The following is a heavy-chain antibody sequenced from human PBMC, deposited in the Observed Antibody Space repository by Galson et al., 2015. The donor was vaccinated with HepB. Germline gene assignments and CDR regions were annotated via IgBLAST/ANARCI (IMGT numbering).Heavy chain of an antibody. V-gene: IGHV1-2*02. Sequence: SVKVSCKASGYTFTDYYMHWVRQAPGQGLEWMGWINANSGDTNYAQRFQGRVTMTRDTSITTAYMELSSLTSDDTAVYYCARDLGTSSTSWFDPWGQGTLVTVSS. CDR3: ARDLGTSSTSWFDP. CDR1: GYTFTDYY. D-gene: IGHD2-2*01. J-gene: IGHJ5*01. CDR2: INANSGDT.